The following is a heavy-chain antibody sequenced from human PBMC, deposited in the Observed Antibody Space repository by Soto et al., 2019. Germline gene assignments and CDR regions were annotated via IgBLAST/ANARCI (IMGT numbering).Heavy chain of an antibody. V-gene: IGHV4-59*01. J-gene: IGHJ5*02. D-gene: IGHD1-1*01. CDR1: GGSISSYY. CDR3: ARNEFSSYNWFDP. Sequence: SETLSLTCTVSGGSISSYYWSWIRQPPGKGLEWIGYIYYSGSTNYNPSLKSRVTISVDTSKNQFSLKLSSVTAADTAVYYCARNEFSSYNWFDPWGQGTLVTVSS. CDR2: IYYSGST.